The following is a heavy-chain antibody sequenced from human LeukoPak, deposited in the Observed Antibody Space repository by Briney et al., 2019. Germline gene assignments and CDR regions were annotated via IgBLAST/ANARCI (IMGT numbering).Heavy chain of an antibody. J-gene: IGHJ4*02. CDR2: IWYDGSNK. CDR3: ARAPGELLAKSIDY. CDR1: GFTFSSYG. V-gene: IGHV3-33*08. Sequence: GGSLRLSCAASGFTFSSYGMHWVRQAPGKGLEWVAVIWYDGSNKYYADSVKGRFTTSRDNSKNTLYLQMNSLRAEDTAVYYCARAPGELLAKSIDYWGQGTLVTVSS. D-gene: IGHD3-10*01.